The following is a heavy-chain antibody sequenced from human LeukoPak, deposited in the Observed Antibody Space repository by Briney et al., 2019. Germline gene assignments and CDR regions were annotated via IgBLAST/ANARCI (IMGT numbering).Heavy chain of an antibody. D-gene: IGHD2-2*01. J-gene: IGHJ4*02. CDR2: IYYSGST. V-gene: IGHV4-39*01. CDR3: ASGGYQLLSFDY. CDR1: GGSISSSSYY. Sequence: PSETLSLTCTVSGGSISSSSYYWGWIRQPPGKGLEWIGSIYYSGSTYYNSSLKSRVTISVDTSKNQFSLKLSSVTAADTAVYYCASGGYQLLSFDYWGQGTLVTVSS.